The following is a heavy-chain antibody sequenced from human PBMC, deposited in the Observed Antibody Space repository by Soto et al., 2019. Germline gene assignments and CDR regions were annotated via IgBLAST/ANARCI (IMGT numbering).Heavy chain of an antibody. J-gene: IGHJ4*02. V-gene: IGHV3-9*01. Sequence: EVQLLESGGGLVQPGRSLRLSCAASGFTFDDYAMHWVRQAPGKGLEWVSGISWNSGSIGYADSVKGRFTISRDNAKNSLYLQMNSLRAEDTALYYCAKYSAGRSYYFDYWGQGTLVTVSS. CDR3: AKYSAGRSYYFDY. CDR1: GFTFDDYA. CDR2: ISWNSGSI. D-gene: IGHD1-26*01.